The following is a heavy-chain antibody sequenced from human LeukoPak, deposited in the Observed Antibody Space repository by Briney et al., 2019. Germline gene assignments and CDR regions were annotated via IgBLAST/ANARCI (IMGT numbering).Heavy chain of an antibody. CDR2: IPYDGSNK. D-gene: IGHD5-18*01. Sequence: GRSLRLSCAASGFTFSSYAMHWVRQAPGKGLEWVAVIPYDGSNKYYADSVKGRFTISRDNSKNTLYLQMNSLRAEDTAVYYCASSSYGYLANDYWGQGTQVTVSS. J-gene: IGHJ4*02. CDR3: ASSSYGYLANDY. V-gene: IGHV3-30*04. CDR1: GFTFSSYA.